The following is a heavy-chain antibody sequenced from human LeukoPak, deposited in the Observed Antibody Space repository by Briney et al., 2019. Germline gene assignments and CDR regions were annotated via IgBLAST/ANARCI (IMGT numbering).Heavy chain of an antibody. D-gene: IGHD6-19*01. J-gene: IGHJ4*02. Sequence: SVKVSCKASGGTFSSYAISWVRQAPGQGLEWMGGIIPIFGTANSAQKFQGRVTITADKSTSTAYMELSSLRSEDTAVYYCAHQRRGVAVAPPGTFDYWGQGTLVTVSS. CDR3: AHQRRGVAVAPPGTFDY. CDR1: GGTFSSYA. CDR2: IIPIFGTA. V-gene: IGHV1-69*06.